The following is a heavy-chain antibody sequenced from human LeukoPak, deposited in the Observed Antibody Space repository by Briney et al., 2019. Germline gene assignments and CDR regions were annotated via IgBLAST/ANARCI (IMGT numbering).Heavy chain of an antibody. CDR1: GFTFSSYW. V-gene: IGHV3-7*01. D-gene: IGHD3-22*01. CDR3: ARDPGVVVITHLDY. CDR2: IKQDGSEK. J-gene: IGHJ4*02. Sequence: PGGSLRLSCAASGFTFSSYWMSWVRQAPGKGLEWVANIKQDGSEKYYVDSVKGRFTISRDNSKNTLYLQMNSLRAEDTAVYYCARDPGVVVITHLDYWGQGTLVTDSS.